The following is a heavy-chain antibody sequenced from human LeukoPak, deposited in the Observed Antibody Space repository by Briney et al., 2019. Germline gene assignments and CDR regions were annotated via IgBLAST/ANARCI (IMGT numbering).Heavy chain of an antibody. J-gene: IGHJ4*02. D-gene: IGHD6-13*01. CDR3: ARRAYIAAAGPPGPFDY. CDR1: GYSISSGYY. Sequence: PSETLSLTCIVSGYSISSGYYWGWIRQPPGKGLEWIGDIHHSGSTYYNPSLKSRVTISVDTSKNQFSLKLSSVTAADTAVYYCARRAYIAAAGPPGPFDYWGQGTLVTVSS. V-gene: IGHV4-38-2*02. CDR2: IHHSGST.